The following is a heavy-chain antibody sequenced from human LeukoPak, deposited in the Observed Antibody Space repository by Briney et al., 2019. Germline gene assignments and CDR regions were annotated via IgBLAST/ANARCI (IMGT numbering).Heavy chain of an antibody. CDR3: ARDSLTYGSGSYPYLLYYYYYYMDV. D-gene: IGHD3-10*01. CDR2: ISSSSSYI. Sequence: GGSLRLSCAASGFTFSSYSMNWVRQAPGKGLEWVSSISSSSSYIYYADSVKGRFTISRDNAKNSLYLQMNSLRAEDTAVYYCARDSLTYGSGSYPYLLYYYYYYMDVWGKGTRSPSP. V-gene: IGHV3-21*01. CDR1: GFTFSSYS. J-gene: IGHJ6*03.